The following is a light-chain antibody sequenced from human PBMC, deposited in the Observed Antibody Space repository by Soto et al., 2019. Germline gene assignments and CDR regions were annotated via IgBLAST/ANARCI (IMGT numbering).Light chain of an antibody. CDR2: EDY. V-gene: IGLV2-23*01. CDR1: SGDVGGYNL. CDR3: CSYAGGDPFVL. Sequence: SVLTQPASVSGSPGQSITISCTRTSGDVGGYNLVSWYLQHPGKVPKLLIHEDYMRPSGVSTRFSASKSVNTASLTISGLQAEDEAHYYCCSYAGGDPFVLFGGGTKLTVL. J-gene: IGLJ2*01.